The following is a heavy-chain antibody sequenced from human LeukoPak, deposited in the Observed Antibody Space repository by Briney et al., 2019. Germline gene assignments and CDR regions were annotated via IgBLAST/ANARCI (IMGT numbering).Heavy chain of an antibody. CDR3: ARGSRWLQLTLNFDY. CDR1: GFTFSSYA. D-gene: IGHD5-24*01. Sequence: GGSLRLSCAASGFTFSSYAMHWVRQAPGKGLEWVAVISYDGSNKYYAYSVKGRFTISRDNSKNTLYLQMNSLRAEDTAVYYCARGSRWLQLTLNFDYWGQGTLVTVSS. V-gene: IGHV3-30-3*01. J-gene: IGHJ4*02. CDR2: ISYDGSNK.